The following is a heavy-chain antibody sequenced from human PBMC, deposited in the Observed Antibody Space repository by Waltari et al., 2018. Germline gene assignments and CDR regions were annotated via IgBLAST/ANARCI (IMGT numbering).Heavy chain of an antibody. Sequence: QVQLVQSGAEVKKPGASVKFSCKASGYTFTGYYMHLVRQAPGQGLEWMGWINPNSGGTNYAQKFQGRVTMTRDTSISTAYMELSRLRSDDTAVYYCARAGATYSSGWYGVDYWGQGTLVTVSS. CDR3: ARAGATYSSGWYGVDY. CDR2: INPNSGGT. J-gene: IGHJ4*02. V-gene: IGHV1-2*02. CDR1: GYTFTGYY. D-gene: IGHD6-19*01.